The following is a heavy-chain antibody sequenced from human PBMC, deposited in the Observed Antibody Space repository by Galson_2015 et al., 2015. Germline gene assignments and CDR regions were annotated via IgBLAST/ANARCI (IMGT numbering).Heavy chain of an antibody. V-gene: IGHV3-74*01. J-gene: IGHJ5*02. CDR1: GFTFSNYW. Sequence: SLRLSCAASGFTFSNYWMHWVRQVPGKGLVWVSRIHPDGSATSYADSVRGRFTISRDNAKNTLYLQMNSLRAEDTGVYYCARPATWFADNCFDPWGQGTLVTVSS. CDR2: IHPDGSAT. CDR3: ARPATWFADNCFDP. D-gene: IGHD3-10*01.